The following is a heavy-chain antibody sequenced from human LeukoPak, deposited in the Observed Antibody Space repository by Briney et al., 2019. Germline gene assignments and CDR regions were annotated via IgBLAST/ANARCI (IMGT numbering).Heavy chain of an antibody. D-gene: IGHD3-16*01. Sequence: GGSLRLSCAASGFTFSSYNMNWVRQAPGKGLEWVSYISSSSRTIYYADSVKGRFTISRDTSKNTLYLQMNSLRAEDTAVYYCASKDPYDSHAYLLDYWGQGTLVTVSS. V-gene: IGHV3-48*01. CDR3: ASKDPYDSHAYLLDY. CDR2: ISSSSRTI. J-gene: IGHJ4*02. CDR1: GFTFSSYN.